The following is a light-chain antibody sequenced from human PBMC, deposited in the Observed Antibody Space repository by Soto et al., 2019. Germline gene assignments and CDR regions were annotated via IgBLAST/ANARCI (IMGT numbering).Light chain of an antibody. CDR3: TSYVASDIWV. J-gene: IGLJ3*02. CDR1: SSDVGAYKY. Sequence: QSVLTQPPSASGSPGQSVTISCTGTSSDVGAYKYVSWYQQYPGKAPKLMIYEVSKRPSGVPDRFSGSKSGNTASLTVSGFQAEDEADYYCTSYVASDIWVFGGGTKLTVL. CDR2: EVS. V-gene: IGLV2-8*01.